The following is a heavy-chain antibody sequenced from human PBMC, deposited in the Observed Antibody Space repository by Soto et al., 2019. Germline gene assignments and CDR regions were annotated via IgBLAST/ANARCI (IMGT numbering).Heavy chain of an antibody. CDR2: INWDDDI. V-gene: IGHV2-5*02. Sequence: QITLTESGPTLGKPTQTLTLTCTFSGFSLSTSGVGVGWIRQPPGKALESLAVINWDDDIHYSTSLRSRLTITKDTSKNHVVLAMTNMDPVDTATYYCAHNNVSRGFDLWGRGTLVTVSS. CDR3: AHNNVSRGFDL. J-gene: IGHJ2*01. CDR1: GFSLSTSGVG.